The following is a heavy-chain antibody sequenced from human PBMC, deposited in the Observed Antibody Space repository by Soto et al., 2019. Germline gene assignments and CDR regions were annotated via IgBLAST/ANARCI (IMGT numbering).Heavy chain of an antibody. CDR1: GFTFSSSA. V-gene: IGHV3-23*01. CDR3: AKDCSGGSCYSEADAFDI. J-gene: IGHJ3*02. CDR2: ISGSGGST. Sequence: EVQLLESGGGLVQPGGSLRLSCAASGFTFSSSAMSWVRQAPGKGLEWVSAISGSGGSTDYADSVKGRFTISRDNSKNTLYLQMNSLRAEDTAVYYCAKDCSGGSCYSEADAFDIWGQGTMVTVSS. D-gene: IGHD2-15*01.